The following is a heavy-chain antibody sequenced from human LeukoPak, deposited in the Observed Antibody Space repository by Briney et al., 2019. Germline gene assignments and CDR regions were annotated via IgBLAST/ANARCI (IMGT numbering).Heavy chain of an antibody. D-gene: IGHD6-19*01. Sequence: GGSLRLSCAASGFTFSNSAMSWFRQAPEKGLEWVSTLSGSGITTYYADSVKGRLTISRDNSKNTLYLQMNSLRAEDTAVYYCAKGIYSSGWSYFDYWGHGTLVTVSS. CDR1: GFTFSNSA. V-gene: IGHV3-23*01. CDR2: LSGSGITT. J-gene: IGHJ4*01. CDR3: AKGIYSSGWSYFDY.